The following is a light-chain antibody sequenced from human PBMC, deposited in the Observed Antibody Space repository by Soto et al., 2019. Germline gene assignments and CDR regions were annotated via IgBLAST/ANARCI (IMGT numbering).Light chain of an antibody. V-gene: IGLV1-44*01. CDR2: YDN. CDR1: NSNIGSNT. CDR3: SSYTSTNPFEYV. J-gene: IGLJ1*01. Sequence: QSVLTQPPSASGTPGQRVTISCSGSNSNIGSNTVNWYQQLPGTAPKLLIYYDNLRPSGVPDRISGSKSGTSASLAISGLQSYDEADYYCSSYTSTNPFEYVFGTGTKVTVL.